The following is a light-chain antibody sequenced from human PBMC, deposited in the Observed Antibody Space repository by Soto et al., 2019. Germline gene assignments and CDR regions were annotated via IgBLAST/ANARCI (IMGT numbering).Light chain of an antibody. J-gene: IGKJ2*01. CDR1: QTIDNT. CDR3: QHYNYWPYT. V-gene: IGKV3-15*01. Sequence: EIVMTQSPATLSLSPGERATLSCRASQTIDNTLAWYQRKPGQAPRLLIYDASTRATGVPARFSGSGSGTDFTLTISSLQSEDFAVYYCQHYNYWPYTFGQGTKLEI. CDR2: DAS.